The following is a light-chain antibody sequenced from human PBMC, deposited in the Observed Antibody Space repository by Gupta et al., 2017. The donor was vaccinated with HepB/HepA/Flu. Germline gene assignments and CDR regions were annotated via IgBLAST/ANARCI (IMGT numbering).Light chain of an antibody. Sequence: DIQMTQSPPSLSASVGDRVTITCRASQSISNFLNWYQQKPGKAPKLLIYGASSLQSGVPSRFSGSGSGTDFTLTISSLQPEDFATYYCQQTYSTLRTFGQGTNLEIK. CDR2: GAS. V-gene: IGKV1-39*01. CDR3: QQTYSTLRT. J-gene: IGKJ2*01. CDR1: QSISNF.